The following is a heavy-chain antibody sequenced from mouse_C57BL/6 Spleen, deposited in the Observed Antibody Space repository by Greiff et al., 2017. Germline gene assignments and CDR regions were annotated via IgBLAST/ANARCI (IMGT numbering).Heavy chain of an antibody. CDR2: INPNNGGT. D-gene: IGHD2-12*01. Sequence: EVKLQQSGPELVKPGASVKISCKASGYTFTDYYMNWVKQSHGKSLEWIGDINPNNGGTSYNQKFKGKATLTVDKSSSTAYMELRSLTSEDSAVYYCARYSYYAMDYWGQGTSVTVSS. J-gene: IGHJ4*01. CDR1: GYTFTDYY. V-gene: IGHV1-26*01. CDR3: ARYSYYAMDY.